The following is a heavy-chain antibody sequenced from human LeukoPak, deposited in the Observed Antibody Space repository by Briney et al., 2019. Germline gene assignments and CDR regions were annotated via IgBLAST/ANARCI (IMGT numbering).Heavy chain of an antibody. CDR2: ISACNGNT. J-gene: IGHJ4*02. CDR3: ARSSIMITFGGVIVTKLDY. CDR1: GYTFTSYG. D-gene: IGHD3-16*02. V-gene: IGHV1-18*04. Sequence: ASVKVSCKASGYTFTSYGISWVRQAPGQGLEWMGWISACNGNTNYAQKLQGRVTMTTDTSTSTAYMELRSLRSDDTAVYYCARSSIMITFGGVIVTKLDYWGQGTLVTVSS.